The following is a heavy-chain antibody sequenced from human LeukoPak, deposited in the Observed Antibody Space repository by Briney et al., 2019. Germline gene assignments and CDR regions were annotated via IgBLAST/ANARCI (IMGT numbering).Heavy chain of an antibody. J-gene: IGHJ5*02. CDR2: INHSGST. Sequence: PSETLSLTCAVYGGSFSGYYWSWIRQPPGKGLEWIGEINHSGSTNYNPSLKSRVTISVDTSKNQFSLKLSSVTAADTAVYYCARPVSYCSSTSCSGRNWFDPWGQGTLVTVSS. CDR1: GGSFSGYY. CDR3: ARPVSYCSSTSCSGRNWFDP. D-gene: IGHD2-2*01. V-gene: IGHV4-34*01.